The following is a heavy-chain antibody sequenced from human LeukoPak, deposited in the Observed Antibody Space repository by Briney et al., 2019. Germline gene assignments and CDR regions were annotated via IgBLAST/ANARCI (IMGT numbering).Heavy chain of an antibody. CDR2: IYYSGST. V-gene: IGHV4-30-2*01. CDR1: GDSISSGRNY. CDR3: ARDYYDSSGYFNNWFDP. Sequence: SETLSLTCSVSGDSISSGRNYWGWIRQPPGKGLEWIGYIYYSGSTYYNPSLKTRVTISVDRSKNQFSLKLSSVTAADTAVYYCARDYYDSSGYFNNWFDPWGQGILVTVSS. J-gene: IGHJ5*02. D-gene: IGHD3-22*01.